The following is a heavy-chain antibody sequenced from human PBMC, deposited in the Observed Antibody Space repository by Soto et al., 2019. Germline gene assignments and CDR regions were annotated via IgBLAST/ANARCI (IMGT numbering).Heavy chain of an antibody. V-gene: IGHV3-21*01. Sequence: EVQLVESGGGLVKPGGSLRLSCAASGFTFSSYSMNWVRQAPGKGLEWVSSISSSSSYIYYADSVKGRFTISRDNAKNSLYLQMNSLRAEDTAVYYCARVTASRIAVAGKNYYGMDVWGQGTTVTVSS. D-gene: IGHD6-19*01. J-gene: IGHJ6*02. CDR1: GFTFSSYS. CDR3: ARVTASRIAVAGKNYYGMDV. CDR2: ISSSSSYI.